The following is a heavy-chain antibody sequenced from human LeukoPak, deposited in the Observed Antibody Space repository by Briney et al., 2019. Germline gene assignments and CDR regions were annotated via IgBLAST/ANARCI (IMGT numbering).Heavy chain of an antibody. V-gene: IGHV4-30-4*01. Sequence: SQTLSLTCTVSGGSIGSGQYYWSWIRQPPGKGLEWIGYISNSGGTYYNPSLKSRVTISVDTSKNQFSLKLSSVTAADTAVYYCAIQWFGGTVDYWGQGTLVTVSS. CDR3: AIQWFGGTVDY. CDR1: GGSIGSGQYY. CDR2: ISNSGGT. D-gene: IGHD3-10*01. J-gene: IGHJ4*02.